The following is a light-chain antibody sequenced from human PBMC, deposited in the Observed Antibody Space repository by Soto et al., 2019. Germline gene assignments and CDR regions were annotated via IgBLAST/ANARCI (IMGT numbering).Light chain of an antibody. Sequence: QSALAQPRSVSGSPGQSVTISCTGTSSDVASYNYVSWYQQHPGKAPKLIIYDVRKRPSGVPDRFFGSKSASTASLTISGLQAEEEAEYYCCSYAGSYTYVYGSGTKVTVL. CDR2: DVR. V-gene: IGLV2-11*01. CDR1: SSDVASYNY. J-gene: IGLJ1*01. CDR3: CSYAGSYTYV.